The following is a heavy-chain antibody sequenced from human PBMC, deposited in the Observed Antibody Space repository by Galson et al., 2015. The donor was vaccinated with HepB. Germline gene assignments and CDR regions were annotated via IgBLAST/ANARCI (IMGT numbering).Heavy chain of an antibody. CDR2: IIPIFGTA. J-gene: IGHJ4*02. D-gene: IGHD4-23*01. CDR3: ARSDYGGKWGYFDY. Sequence: SVKVSCKASGGTFSSYAISWVRQAPGQGLEWMGGIIPIFGTANYAQKFQGRVTITADESTSTAYMELSSLRSEDTAVYYCARSDYGGKWGYFDYWGQGTLVTVSS. V-gene: IGHV1-69*13. CDR1: GGTFSSYA.